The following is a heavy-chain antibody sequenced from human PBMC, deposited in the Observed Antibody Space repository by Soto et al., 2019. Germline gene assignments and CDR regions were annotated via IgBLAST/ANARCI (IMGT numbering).Heavy chain of an antibody. D-gene: IGHD2-15*01. V-gene: IGHV4-59*08. CDR2: IYYSGST. J-gene: IGHJ4*02. Sequence: QVQLQESGPGLVKPSETLSLTCTVSGGSISSYYWSWIGQPPGKGLEWIGYIYYSGSTNYYPSLKSRVTISVDTAKNQYTLKLSPVTAADTAVYYCARRWGRSFDYWGQGTLVTVSS. CDR1: GGSISSYY. CDR3: ARRWGRSFDY.